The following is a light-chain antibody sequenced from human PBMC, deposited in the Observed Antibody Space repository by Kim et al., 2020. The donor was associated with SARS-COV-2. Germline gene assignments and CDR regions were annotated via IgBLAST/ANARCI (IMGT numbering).Light chain of an antibody. J-gene: IGKJ1*01. CDR2: GAS. CDR1: QSVSSNY. Sequence: EIVLTQSPGTLSLSPGGRATLFCRASQSVSSNYLAWYQQKPGQAPRLLIYGASKRATGIPDRFSGSVSGTDFILTNSRLEPEDFAVYYCQQYSSSPTFGQGTKVDIK. CDR3: QQYSSSPT. V-gene: IGKV3-20*01.